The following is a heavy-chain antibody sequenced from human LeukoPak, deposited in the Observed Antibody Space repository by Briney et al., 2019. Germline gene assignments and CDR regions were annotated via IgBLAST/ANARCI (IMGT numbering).Heavy chain of an antibody. Sequence: ASVKVSCMASGYTFTSYVLSGVCQAPGQGLERMGLINPSGGSTSYAQKFQGRVTMSRDMSTSTVYMELSSLRSEDTAVYYCARSISSGYYYDDPYDYWGQGTLVTVSS. V-gene: IGHV1-46*01. CDR1: GYTFTSYV. D-gene: IGHD3-22*01. J-gene: IGHJ4*02. CDR3: ARSISSGYYYDDPYDY. CDR2: INPSGGST.